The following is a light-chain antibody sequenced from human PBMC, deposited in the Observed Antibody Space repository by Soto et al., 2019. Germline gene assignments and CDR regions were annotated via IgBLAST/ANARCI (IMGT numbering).Light chain of an antibody. CDR1: QSISGW. CDR3: QQYKTYPLT. Sequence: DIQMTQSPSTLSASVGERVDITCRASQSISGWLAWYQQKPGKAPKLLIYQATILESGVPSTFSGSGSGTEFTLTITSLRPDDIATYYCQQYKTYPLTFGGGTKLENK. CDR2: QAT. J-gene: IGKJ4*01. V-gene: IGKV1-5*03.